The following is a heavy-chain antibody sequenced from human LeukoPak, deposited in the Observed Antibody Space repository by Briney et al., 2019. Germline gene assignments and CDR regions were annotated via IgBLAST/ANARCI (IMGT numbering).Heavy chain of an antibody. V-gene: IGHV3-53*01. Sequence: PGASLRLSYAASGFTVSSNYMSWVRQAPGKGLEWVSVIYSGGSTYYADSVKGRFTISRDNSKNTLYLQMNSLRAEDTAVYYCARTVYYYDSSGYHHDYWGQGTLVTVSS. D-gene: IGHD3-22*01. CDR2: IYSGGST. CDR1: GFTVSSNY. J-gene: IGHJ4*02. CDR3: ARTVYYYDSSGYHHDY.